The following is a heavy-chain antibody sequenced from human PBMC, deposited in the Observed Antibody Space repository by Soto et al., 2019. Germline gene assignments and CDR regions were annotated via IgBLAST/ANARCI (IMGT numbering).Heavy chain of an antibody. V-gene: IGHV3-48*01. J-gene: IGHJ4*02. Sequence: EVQLVESGGGLVQPGGSLRLSCAASGFTFSSYSMNWVRQAPGKGLEWVSYISSSSSTIYYADSVKGRFTISRDNAKNSLYLQMNSLRAEDTAVYYCARGFYDPRIAARWSLPLLYWGQGTLVTVSS. D-gene: IGHD6-6*01. CDR2: ISSSSSTI. CDR3: ARGFYDPRIAARWSLPLLY. CDR1: GFTFSSYS.